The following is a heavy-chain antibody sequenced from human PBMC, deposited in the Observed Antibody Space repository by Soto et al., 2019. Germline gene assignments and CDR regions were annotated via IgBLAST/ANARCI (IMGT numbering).Heavy chain of an antibody. J-gene: IGHJ2*01. CDR1: GGTFSSYA. D-gene: IGHD6-6*01. CDR2: IIPIFGTA. V-gene: IGHV1-69*13. CDR3: ARDRQSSSPHWYFDL. Sequence: SVKVSCKASGGTFSSYAISWVRQAPGQGLEWMGGIIPIFGTANYAQKFQGRVTITADESTSTAYMELSSLRSEDTAVYYCARDRQSSSPHWYFDLWGRGTLVTVSS.